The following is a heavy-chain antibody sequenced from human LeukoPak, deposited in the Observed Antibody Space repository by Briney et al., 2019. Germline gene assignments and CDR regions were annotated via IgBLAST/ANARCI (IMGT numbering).Heavy chain of an antibody. CDR1: GFTFSDYY. D-gene: IGHD1-20*01. Sequence: PGGSLRLSCAASGFTFSDYYMSWIRQAPGKGLEWVSYISSSGSTIYYADSVKGRFTISRDNAKNSLYLQMNSLRAEDTAVYYCARHGLPYNWNDFGFDYWGQGTLVTVSS. J-gene: IGHJ4*02. CDR3: ARHGLPYNWNDFGFDY. CDR2: ISSSGSTI. V-gene: IGHV3-11*01.